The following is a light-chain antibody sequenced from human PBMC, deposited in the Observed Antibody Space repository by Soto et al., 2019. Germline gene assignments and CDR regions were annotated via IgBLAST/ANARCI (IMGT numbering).Light chain of an antibody. V-gene: IGKV3-20*01. CDR1: QSVSSSY. J-gene: IGKJ1*01. CDR2: GAS. CDR3: QQYGSSRT. Sequence: ETVLTQSPGTLSLPPGERATLSCRASQSVSSSYLAWYQQKPGQAPRLLIYGASSRATGIPDRFSGSGSGTDFTLTISRLEPEDFAVYYCQQYGSSRTFGQGTKVDIK.